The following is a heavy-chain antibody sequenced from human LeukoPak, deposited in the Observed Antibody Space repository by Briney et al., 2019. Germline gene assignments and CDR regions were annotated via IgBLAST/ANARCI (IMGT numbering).Heavy chain of an antibody. J-gene: IGHJ4*02. Sequence: ASVKVSCKASGYTFTGYYMHWVRQAPGQGLEWMGWINPNSGGTNYAQNFQGRVTMTRDTSISTAYMELSGLRSDDTAIYYCERGKSPYYFDYWGQGTLVTVPS. CDR1: GYTFTGYY. CDR3: ERGKSPYYFDY. V-gene: IGHV1-2*02. CDR2: INPNSGGT.